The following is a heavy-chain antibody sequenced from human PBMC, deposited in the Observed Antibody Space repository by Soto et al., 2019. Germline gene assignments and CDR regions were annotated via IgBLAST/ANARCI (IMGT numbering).Heavy chain of an antibody. J-gene: IGHJ4*02. CDR1: GGSISSGGYS. Sequence: QLQLQESGSGLVKPSQTLSLTCAVSGGSISSGGYSWSWIRQPPGKGLEWIGYISHSGSTYNPSLKSRVTISVDRSKNQFSLKLSSVTAADTAVYYCAAGGGLPRYYWGQGTLVTVSS. V-gene: IGHV4-30-2*01. CDR3: AAGGGLPRYY. D-gene: IGHD5-12*01. CDR2: ISHSGST.